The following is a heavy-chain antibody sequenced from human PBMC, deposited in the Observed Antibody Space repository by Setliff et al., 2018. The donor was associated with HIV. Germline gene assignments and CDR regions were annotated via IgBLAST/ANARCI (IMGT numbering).Heavy chain of an antibody. D-gene: IGHD3-10*01. CDR2: IASHGNWH. V-gene: IGHV3-30*04. J-gene: IGHJ4*02. CDR3: SKEKFTFTVVRGVIDS. Sequence: GGSLRLSCAASGLTLTDYPMHWVRQAPGNGLEWVAVIASHGNWHDYAASVKGRFTISRDKSKNTLYLQMNSLRAEDTAFYYCSKEKFTFTVVRGVIDSWGQGTLVTVSS. CDR1: GLTLTDYP.